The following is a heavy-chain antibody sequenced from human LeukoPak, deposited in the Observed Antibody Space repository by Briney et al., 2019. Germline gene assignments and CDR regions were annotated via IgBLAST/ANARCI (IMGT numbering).Heavy chain of an antibody. CDR3: ARGAIAAADLFDY. Sequence: GGSLRLSCAASGFTFSSYSMHWVRQAPGKGLEWVAVIWYDGSNKYYADSVKGRFTISRDNSKNTLYLQMNSLRAEDTAVYYCARGAIAAADLFDYWGQGTLVTVSS. J-gene: IGHJ4*02. D-gene: IGHD6-13*01. V-gene: IGHV3-33*08. CDR1: GFTFSSYS. CDR2: IWYDGSNK.